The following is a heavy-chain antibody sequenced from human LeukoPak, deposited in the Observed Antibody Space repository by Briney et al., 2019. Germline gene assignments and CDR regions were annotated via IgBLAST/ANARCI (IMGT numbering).Heavy chain of an antibody. Sequence: GGSLRLSYAASGSYWMHWVRQALGKGLVWVSHINSDGSWASYADSVKGRFTISKDNAKNTVYLQMNNLRAEDTAVYYCVSFYETYWGRGTLVTVSS. CDR1: GSYW. V-gene: IGHV3-74*01. J-gene: IGHJ4*02. CDR3: VSFYETY. D-gene: IGHD2/OR15-2a*01. CDR2: INSDGSWA.